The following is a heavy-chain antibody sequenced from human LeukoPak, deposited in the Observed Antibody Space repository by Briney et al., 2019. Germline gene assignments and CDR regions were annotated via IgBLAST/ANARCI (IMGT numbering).Heavy chain of an antibody. J-gene: IGHJ5*02. V-gene: IGHV4-59*08. CDR1: GGSISSYY. CDR2: IYYSGST. CDR3: ARWEFGENNWFDP. Sequence: MPSETLSLTCTVSGGSISSYYWNWIRQPPGKGLEWIGYIYYSGSTNYNPSLKSRVTISVDTSKNQFSLKLTSVTAADTAVYYCARWEFGENNWFDPWGQGTLVTVSS. D-gene: IGHD3-10*01.